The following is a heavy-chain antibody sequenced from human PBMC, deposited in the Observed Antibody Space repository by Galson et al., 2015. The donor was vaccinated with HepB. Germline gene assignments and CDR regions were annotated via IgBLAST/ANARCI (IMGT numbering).Heavy chain of an antibody. J-gene: IGHJ4*02. V-gene: IGHV1-2*04. Sequence: SVKASCKASGYTFIDYYIHWVRQAPGQGLEWMGWINPNSGSAHYAQNFQGWITMSRETSITTAYLELNRLRTDDTAVYYCARGYCGGGSCPSVGDFWGQGALVIASS. CDR1: GYTFIDYY. CDR2: INPNSGSA. CDR3: ARGYCGGGSCPSVGDF. D-gene: IGHD2-21*01.